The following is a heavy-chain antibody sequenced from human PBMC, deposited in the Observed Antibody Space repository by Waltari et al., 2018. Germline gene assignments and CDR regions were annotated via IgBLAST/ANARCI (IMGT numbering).Heavy chain of an antibody. CDR1: GGSISSYY. CDR3: ARMGDTTVTPIDY. J-gene: IGHJ4*02. D-gene: IGHD4-17*01. CDR2: IYYSGST. Sequence: QVQLQESGPGLVKPSETLSLTCTVSGGSISSYYWSWFRQPPGKGLEWIGYIYYSGSTNCNPSLKSRVTISVEPSTNQFSLKLSSVTAADTAVYYCARMGDTTVTPIDYWGQGTLVTVSS. V-gene: IGHV4-59*01.